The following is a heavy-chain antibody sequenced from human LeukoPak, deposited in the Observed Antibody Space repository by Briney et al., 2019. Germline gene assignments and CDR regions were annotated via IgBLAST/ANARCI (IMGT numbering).Heavy chain of an antibody. CDR3: ATNYASRTALEY. CDR2: FDPADGET. CDR1: GYTLTELS. D-gene: IGHD2-2*01. Sequence: ASVKVSCKVSGYTLTELSMHWVRQAPGKGLEWMGGFDPADGETIYAQKFQGRVTMTEDTSTDTAYMELSSLRSEDTAVYYCATNYASRTALEYWGQGTLVTVSS. J-gene: IGHJ4*02. V-gene: IGHV1-24*01.